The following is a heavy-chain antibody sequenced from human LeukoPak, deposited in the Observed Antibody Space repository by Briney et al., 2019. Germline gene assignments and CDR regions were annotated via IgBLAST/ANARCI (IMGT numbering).Heavy chain of an antibody. CDR3: ARGGRVPFDY. CDR2: INQEGREK. CDR1: GFTFRTFW. J-gene: IGHJ4*02. Sequence: GGSLRLSCEASGFTFRTFWMSWVRQAPGKGLEWVANINQEGREKYYVDSVRGRFTISRDNAKNSLYLQMNSLRDEDKALYYSARGGRVPFDYWGPGTLVTVSS. V-gene: IGHV3-7*01.